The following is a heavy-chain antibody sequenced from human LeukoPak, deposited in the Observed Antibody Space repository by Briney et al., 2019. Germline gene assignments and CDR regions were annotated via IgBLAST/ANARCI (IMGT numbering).Heavy chain of an antibody. D-gene: IGHD2-15*01. V-gene: IGHV3-21*01. CDR2: ISSSSSYI. CDR1: GFTFSSYS. Sequence: PGGSLRLSCAASGFTFSSYSMNRVRQAPGKGLEWVSSISSSSSYIYYADSVKGRFTISRDNAKNSLYLQMNSLRAEDTAVYYCARDSGYCSGGSCYRPFDYWGQGTLVTVSS. J-gene: IGHJ4*02. CDR3: ARDSGYCSGGSCYRPFDY.